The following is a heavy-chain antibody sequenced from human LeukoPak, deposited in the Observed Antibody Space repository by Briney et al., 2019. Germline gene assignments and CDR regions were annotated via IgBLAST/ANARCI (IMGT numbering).Heavy chain of an antibody. CDR3: ARDGPWGELYTGFDY. D-gene: IGHD1-26*01. V-gene: IGHV3-7*03. CDR2: IKQDGSEK. Sequence: GGSLRLSCAASGFTFSSYWMSWVRQAPGKGLEWVANIKQDGSEKYYVDSVKGRFTISRDNAKNSLYLQMNSLRAEDTAVYYCARDGPWGELYTGFDYWGQGTLVTVSS. J-gene: IGHJ4*02. CDR1: GFTFSSYW.